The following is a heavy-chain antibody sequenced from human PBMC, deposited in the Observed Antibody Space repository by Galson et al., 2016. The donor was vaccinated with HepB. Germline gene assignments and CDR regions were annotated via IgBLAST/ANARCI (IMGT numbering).Heavy chain of an antibody. Sequence: SETLSLTCTVSGFSISSSSYYWGWIRQPPGKGLEWIGNFDYSWSTHYNPSLKSRVTMSADTSKNQFSLNLSTVTAAGTAVYFCARGTHYGDFSDYWGHGTLVTVSS. CDR3: ARGTHYGDFSDY. D-gene: IGHD4-17*01. CDR2: FDYSWST. J-gene: IGHJ4*01. CDR1: GFSISSSSYY. V-gene: IGHV4-39*01.